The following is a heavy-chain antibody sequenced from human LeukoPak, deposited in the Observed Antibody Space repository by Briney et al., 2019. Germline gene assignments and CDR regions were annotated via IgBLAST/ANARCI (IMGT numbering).Heavy chain of an antibody. Sequence: SVNVSCKASGGTFSSYAISWVRQAPGQGLEWMGGIIPIFGTANYAQKFQGRVTITADESTSTAYMELSSLRSEDTAVYYCARLYSSSPGYYYYYMDVWGKGTTVTVSS. CDR2: IIPIFGTA. CDR3: ARLYSSSPGYYYYYMDV. V-gene: IGHV1-69*13. D-gene: IGHD6-6*01. J-gene: IGHJ6*03. CDR1: GGTFSSYA.